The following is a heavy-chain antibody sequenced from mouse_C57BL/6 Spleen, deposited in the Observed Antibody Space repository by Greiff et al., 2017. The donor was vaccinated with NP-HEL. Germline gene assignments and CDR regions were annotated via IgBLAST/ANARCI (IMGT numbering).Heavy chain of an antibody. Sequence: EVKLMESGGGLVKPGGSLKLSCAASGFTFSDYGMHWVRQAPEKGLEWVAYISSGSSTIYYADTVKGRFTISRDNAKNTLFLQMTSLRSEDTAMYYCARGRLLAYWGQGTLVTVSA. CDR1: GFTFSDYG. J-gene: IGHJ3*01. CDR3: ARGRLLAY. V-gene: IGHV5-17*01. CDR2: ISSGSSTI. D-gene: IGHD1-1*01.